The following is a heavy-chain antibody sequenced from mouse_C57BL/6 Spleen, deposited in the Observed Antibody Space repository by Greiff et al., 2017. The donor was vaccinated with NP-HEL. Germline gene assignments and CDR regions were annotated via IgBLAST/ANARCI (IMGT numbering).Heavy chain of an antibody. J-gene: IGHJ3*01. Sequence: QVQLQQSGPELVKPGASVKISCKASGYAFSSSWMNWVKQRPGKGLEWMGRIYPGDGETNYNGTFKGKATLTADKSSSTAYMQLSSLTSEDSAVYFCARVRDYDGAWFAYWGQGTLFTVSA. CDR2: IYPGDGET. D-gene: IGHD2-4*01. V-gene: IGHV1-82*01. CDR1: GYAFSSSW. CDR3: ARVRDYDGAWFAY.